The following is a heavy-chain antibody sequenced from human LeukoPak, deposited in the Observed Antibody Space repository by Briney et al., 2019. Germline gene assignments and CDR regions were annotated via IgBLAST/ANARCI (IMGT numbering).Heavy chain of an antibody. CDR1: GGSISSSSYY. Sequence: SETLSLTCTVSGGSISSSSYYWGWIRQPPGKGLEWIGSIYYSGSTYYNPSLKSRVTISVDTSKNQFSLKLSSVTAADTAVYYCARSGFGRLRYFDWLPQANWFDPWGQGTLVTVSS. D-gene: IGHD3-9*01. CDR2: IYYSGST. CDR3: ARSGFGRLRYFDWLPQANWFDP. J-gene: IGHJ5*02. V-gene: IGHV4-39*01.